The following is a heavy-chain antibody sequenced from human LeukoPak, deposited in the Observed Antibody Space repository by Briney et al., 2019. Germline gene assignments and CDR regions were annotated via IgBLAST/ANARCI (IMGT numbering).Heavy chain of an antibody. CDR3: ARDRGSYCGGDCYFDY. J-gene: IGHJ4*02. CDR2: ISAYNGNT. V-gene: IGHV1-18*01. CDR1: GYTFTSYG. Sequence: GASVKVSCKASGYTFTSYGISWVRQALGQGLEWMGWISAYNGNTNYAQKLQGRVTMTTDTSTSTAYMELRSLRSDGTAVYYCARDRGSYCGGDCYFDYWGQGTLVTVSS. D-gene: IGHD2-21*02.